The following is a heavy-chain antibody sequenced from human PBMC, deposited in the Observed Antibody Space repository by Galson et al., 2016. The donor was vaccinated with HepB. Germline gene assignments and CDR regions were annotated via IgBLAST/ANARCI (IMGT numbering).Heavy chain of an antibody. CDR3: ARGDGYNSNYFDY. V-gene: IGHV6-1*01. CDR2: TYYRSKWYN. Sequence: CAISGDSVSSNSAAWNWIRQSPSRGLEWLGRTYYRSKWYNDYAESVKSRITINPDTSKNQFSLQLHSVTPDDTAFYYCARGDGYNSNYFDYWGQGTLVTVSS. J-gene: IGHJ4*02. D-gene: IGHD5-24*01. CDR1: GDSVSSNSAA.